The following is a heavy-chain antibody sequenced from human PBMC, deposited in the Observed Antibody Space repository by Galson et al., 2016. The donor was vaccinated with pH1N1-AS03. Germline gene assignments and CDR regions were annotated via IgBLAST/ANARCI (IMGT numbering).Heavy chain of an antibody. J-gene: IGHJ5*02. CDR2: LKSKNDGGTA. D-gene: IGHD4-23*01. V-gene: IGHV3-15*01. CDR3: TTDGNFFDP. CDR1: GLTFSTAW. Sequence: SLRLSCAASGLTFSTAWMSWVRQAPGKGLEWVGRLKSKNDGGTADYAAPLKGRFTISRDDSKNTMYLQMDILETEDTAVYYYTTDGNFFDPWGQGTLVTFSS.